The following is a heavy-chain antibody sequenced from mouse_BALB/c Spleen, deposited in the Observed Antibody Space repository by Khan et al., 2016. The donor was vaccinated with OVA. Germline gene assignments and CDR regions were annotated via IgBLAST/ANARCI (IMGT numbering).Heavy chain of an antibody. D-gene: IGHD2-1*01. V-gene: IGHV5-9-1*01. CDR3: TNGNYGWFAY. CDR1: GFTFSSFV. CDR2: ISSAATYI. Sequence: EVELVESGGGLVEPGGSLKLSCAASGFTFSSFVMSWVRQTPEKRLEWVATISSAATYIYYPDNVKGRFTIARDNAKNTLYLQMNSLRSDDTAIYYCTNGNYGWFAYWGQGTLVTVST. J-gene: IGHJ3*01.